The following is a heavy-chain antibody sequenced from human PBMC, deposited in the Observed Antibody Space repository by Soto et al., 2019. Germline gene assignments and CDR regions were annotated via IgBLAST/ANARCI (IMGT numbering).Heavy chain of an antibody. D-gene: IGHD2-15*01. CDR1: GFTFDTYA. CDR3: AKLECSGGSCYSGRLVDYHYYYMDV. J-gene: IGHJ6*03. Sequence: GGSLRLSCAASGFTFDTYAMSWVRQAPGKGLEWVSGISGSGDKTYFADSVKGRFTISRENSKNTLYLQMNSLRAEDTAVYHCAKLECSGGSCYSGRLVDYHYYYMDVWGKGTTVTVSS. V-gene: IGHV3-23*01. CDR2: ISGSGDKT.